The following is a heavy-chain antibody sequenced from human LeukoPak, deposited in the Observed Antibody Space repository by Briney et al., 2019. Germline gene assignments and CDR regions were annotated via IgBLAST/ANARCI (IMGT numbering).Heavy chain of an antibody. Sequence: GGSLRLSCAASGFTFSSYGMHWVRQAPGKGLEWVAVISYDGSNKYYADSVKGRLTISRDNSKNTLYLQMNSLRAEDTAVYYCAKLPSPYYDILTGYYDNINWGQGTLVTVSS. CDR1: GFTFSSYG. J-gene: IGHJ4*02. CDR3: AKLPSPYYDILTGYYDNIN. D-gene: IGHD3-9*01. V-gene: IGHV3-30*18. CDR2: ISYDGSNK.